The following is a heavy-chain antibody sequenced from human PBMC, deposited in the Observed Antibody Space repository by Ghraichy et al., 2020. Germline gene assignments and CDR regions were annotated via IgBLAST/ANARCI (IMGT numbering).Heavy chain of an antibody. V-gene: IGHV3-74*01. CDR3: TKGGSTALGD. CDR2: INPDRTIT. J-gene: IGHJ4*02. Sequence: GGSLRLSCAASGFILSSDWMHWVRQVPGKGLVWVSHINPDRTITNYVDSVKGRFTISRDIAKNTLYLQMNSLTVDDTALYYCTKGGSTALGDWGQGTLVTVSS. CDR1: GFILSSDW. D-gene: IGHD3-16*01.